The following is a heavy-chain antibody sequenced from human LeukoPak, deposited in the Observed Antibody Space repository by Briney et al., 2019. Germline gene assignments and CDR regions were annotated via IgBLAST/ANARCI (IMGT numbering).Heavy chain of an antibody. V-gene: IGHV4-59*08. Sequence: SETLSLTCTVSGGSISSYYWSWIRQPPGKGLEWIGYIYYSGSTNYNPSLKSRVTISVDTSKNQFSLKLSSVTAADTAVYYCARYDYYYGVDVWGQGTTVTVSS. J-gene: IGHJ6*02. CDR2: IYYSGST. CDR1: GGSISSYY. CDR3: ARYDYYYGVDV.